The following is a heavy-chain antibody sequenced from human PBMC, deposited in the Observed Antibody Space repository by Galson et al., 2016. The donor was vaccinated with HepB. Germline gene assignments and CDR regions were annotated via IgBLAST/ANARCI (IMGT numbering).Heavy chain of an antibody. CDR3: ARDRGAYDSGYYFPDAFDV. Sequence: CAISGDSVSSKSAAWSWIRQSPSRGLEWLGRTYYRSKWYNDYAVSVKGRISINPDTSKNQFSLQLNSVTPEDTAVYYCARDRGAYDSGYYFPDAFDVWGQGTMFRVSS. D-gene: IGHD3-22*01. J-gene: IGHJ3*01. CDR2: TYYRSKWYN. CDR1: GDSVSSKSAA. V-gene: IGHV6-1*01.